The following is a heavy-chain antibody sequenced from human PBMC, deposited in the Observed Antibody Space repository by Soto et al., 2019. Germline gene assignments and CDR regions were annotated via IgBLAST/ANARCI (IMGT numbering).Heavy chain of an antibody. Sequence: ASVKVSCKASGGTFSSYAISWVRQAPGQGLEWMGGIIPIFGTANYAQKFQGRVTITADESTSTAYMELSSLRSEDTAASYCAGTNDYDFWSGYKINWFDPWGQGTLVTV. D-gene: IGHD3-3*01. CDR3: AGTNDYDFWSGYKINWFDP. J-gene: IGHJ5*02. CDR1: GGTFSSYA. CDR2: IIPIFGTA. V-gene: IGHV1-69*13.